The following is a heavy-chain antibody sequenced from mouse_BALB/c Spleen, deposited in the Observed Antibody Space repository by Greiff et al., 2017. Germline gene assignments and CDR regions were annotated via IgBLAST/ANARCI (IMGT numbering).Heavy chain of an antibody. D-gene: IGHD1-1*01. CDR3: ARPGSSKGNFDY. V-gene: IGHV1S56*01. CDR2: IYPGNVNT. CDR1: GYTFTSYY. J-gene: IGHJ2*01. Sequence: VQLQQSGPELVKPGASVRISCKASGYTFTSYYIHWVKQRPGQGLEWIGWIYPGNVNTKYNEKFKGKATLTADKSSSTAYMQLSSLTSEDSAVYSWARPGSSKGNFDYWGKGTTLTVSS.